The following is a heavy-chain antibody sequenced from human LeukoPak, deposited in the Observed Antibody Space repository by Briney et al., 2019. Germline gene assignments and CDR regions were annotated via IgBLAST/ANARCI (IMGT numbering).Heavy chain of an antibody. CDR1: GFTFSSYS. Sequence: PGGSLRLSCAASGFTFSSYSMNWVRQAPGKGLEWVSSISSSSSYIYYADSVKGRFTISRDNAKNSLYLQMNSLRAEDTAVYYCARETTYYYDSSGYIDYWGQGTLVTVSS. J-gene: IGHJ4*02. CDR2: ISSSSSYI. D-gene: IGHD3-22*01. V-gene: IGHV3-21*01. CDR3: ARETTYYYDSSGYIDY.